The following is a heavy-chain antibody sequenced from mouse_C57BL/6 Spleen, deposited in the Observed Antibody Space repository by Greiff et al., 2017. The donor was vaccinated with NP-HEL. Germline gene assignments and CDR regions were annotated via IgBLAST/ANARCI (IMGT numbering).Heavy chain of an antibody. CDR3: ARAWDGNYFDY. J-gene: IGHJ2*01. V-gene: IGHV1-69*01. Sequence: QVQLQQPGAELVMPGASVKLSCKASGYTFTSYWMRWVKQRPGQGLEWIGEIDPSDSYTNYNQKFKGKSTLTVDKSSSTAYMQLSSLTSEDSAVYYCARAWDGNYFDYWGQGTTLTVSS. D-gene: IGHD2-1*01. CDR1: GYTFTSYW. CDR2: IDPSDSYT.